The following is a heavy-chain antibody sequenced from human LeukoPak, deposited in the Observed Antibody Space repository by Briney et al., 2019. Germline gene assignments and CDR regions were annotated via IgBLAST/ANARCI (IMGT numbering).Heavy chain of an antibody. CDR2: INWNSGSV. CDR3: AQYRLGAFDI. J-gene: IGHJ3*02. D-gene: IGHD2-2*01. Sequence: PGGSLRLSCAASGFTFDHYAMHWVRQAPGKGLEWVSGINWNSGSVGYADSVKGRFTTSRDNAKNSLYLQMNSLRAEDTAVYYCAQYRLGAFDIWGQGTMVTVSS. CDR1: GFTFDHYA. V-gene: IGHV3-9*01.